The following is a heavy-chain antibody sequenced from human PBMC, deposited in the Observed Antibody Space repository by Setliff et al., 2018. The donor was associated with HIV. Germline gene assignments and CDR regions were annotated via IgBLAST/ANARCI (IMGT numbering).Heavy chain of an antibody. CDR3: ARVWFGEFREAHFDS. Sequence: SETLSLTCSVSGGSITSSSYYWGWIRQPPGKGLEWVGSLYYSGSTFYNPSLRSRLTISGDTSKNHFSLRLNSVTAADTAVYYCARVWFGEFREAHFDSWGQGTLVTVSS. CDR1: GGSITSSSYY. CDR2: LYYSGST. D-gene: IGHD3-10*01. V-gene: IGHV4-39*02. J-gene: IGHJ4*02.